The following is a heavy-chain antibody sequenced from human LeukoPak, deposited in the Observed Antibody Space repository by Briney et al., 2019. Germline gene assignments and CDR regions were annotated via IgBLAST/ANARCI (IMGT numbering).Heavy chain of an antibody. CDR3: AKSGVVWFGEFSPKRCYYMDV. Sequence: GGSLRLFCAASGFTFSSYGMHWVRQRQAPGKGLERVAVISYDGSNKFYADSVKGRFTLSRDNSKNTLYLQMNSLRAEDTAVYYCAKSGVVWFGEFSPKRCYYMDVWGKGTTVTVSS. CDR2: ISYDGSNK. CDR1: GFTFSSYG. D-gene: IGHD3-10*01. J-gene: IGHJ6*03. V-gene: IGHV3-30*18.